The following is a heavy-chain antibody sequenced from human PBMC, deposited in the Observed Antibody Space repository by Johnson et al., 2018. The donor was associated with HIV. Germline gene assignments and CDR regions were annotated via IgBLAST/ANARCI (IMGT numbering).Heavy chain of an antibody. V-gene: IGHV3-66*03. D-gene: IGHD3-16*01. CDR1: GFTVSDNY. CDR3: AKGLGGWGTNDAFDI. J-gene: IGHJ3*02. Sequence: VQLVESGGALIQPGGSPRLSCAASGFTVSDNYMTWVRQAPGKGLEWVSVIYSGGRTYYADSVKGRFTISRDNSKNTLSLQMNSLRAEDTAVYYCAKGLGGWGTNDAFDIWGQGTKVTVSS. CDR2: IYSGGRT.